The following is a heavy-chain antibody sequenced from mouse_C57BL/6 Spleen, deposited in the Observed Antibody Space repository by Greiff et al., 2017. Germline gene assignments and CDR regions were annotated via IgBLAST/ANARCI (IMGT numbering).Heavy chain of an antibody. CDR2: IRNKANNHAT. D-gene: IGHD1-1*02. V-gene: IGHV6-6*01. CDR3: TRLPLGGYAMDY. CDR1: GFTFSDAW. J-gene: IGHJ4*01. Sequence: LQQSGGGLVQPGGSMKLSCAASGFTFSDAWMDWVRQSPEKGLEWVAEIRNKANNHATYYAESVKGRFTISRDDSKSSVYLQMNSLRAEDTGIYYCTRLPLGGYAMDYWGQGTSVTVSS.